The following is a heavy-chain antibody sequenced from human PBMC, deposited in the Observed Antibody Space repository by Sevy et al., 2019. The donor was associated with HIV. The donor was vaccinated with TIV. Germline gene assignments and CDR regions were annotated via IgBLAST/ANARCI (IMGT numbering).Heavy chain of an antibody. CDR3: VGRRYSYTYSWSYHFDY. V-gene: IGHV3-11*01. J-gene: IGHJ4*02. CDR1: GLTFSDYY. D-gene: IGHD5-18*01. Sequence: GGYLRLFCAASGLTFSDYYMSWIRQAPGKGLEWLSYISSSGTTLYSADSVKGRFAISRDNAKNSLYLQMNSLRAEDTAVYFCVGRRYSYTYSWSYHFDYWGQGALVTVSS. CDR2: ISSSGTTL.